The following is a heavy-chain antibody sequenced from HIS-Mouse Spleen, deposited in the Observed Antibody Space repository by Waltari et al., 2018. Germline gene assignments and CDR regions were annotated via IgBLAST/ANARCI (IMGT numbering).Heavy chain of an antibody. J-gene: IGHJ2*01. CDR2: IYYSGST. Sequence: QLQLQESGPGLVTPSETLSLTCTVSGGSISSISSYWGWIRQPPGKGLEWIGSIYYSGSTYYNPSLKSRVTISVDTSKNQFSLKLSSVTAADTAVYYCAREIPYSSSWYDWYFDLWGRGTLVTVSS. D-gene: IGHD6-13*01. V-gene: IGHV4-39*07. CDR3: AREIPYSSSWYDWYFDL. CDR1: GGSISSISSY.